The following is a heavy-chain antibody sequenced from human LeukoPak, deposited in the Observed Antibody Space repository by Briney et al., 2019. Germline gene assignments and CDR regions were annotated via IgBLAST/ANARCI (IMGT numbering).Heavy chain of an antibody. CDR3: VRPDRIFGVPAAFDA. Sequence: ASVKVSCKASGGSFSDWPINWVRQAPGQGLEWLGGIIPKYSASSYAQAFQGRVTITADGSTNTVYMEMSGLRPDDTAVYYCVRPDRIFGVPAAFDAWGQGTLVAVSS. CDR2: IIPKYSAS. V-gene: IGHV1-69*13. D-gene: IGHD3-3*02. CDR1: GGSFSDWP. J-gene: IGHJ3*01.